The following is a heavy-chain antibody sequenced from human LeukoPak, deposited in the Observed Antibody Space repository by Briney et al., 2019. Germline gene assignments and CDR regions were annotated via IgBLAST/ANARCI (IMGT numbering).Heavy chain of an antibody. CDR3: ARTRYYYNSRSYGAPYYFDY. CDR1: DDSINNDRYF. D-gene: IGHD3-10*01. Sequence: SETLSLTCSISDDSINNDRYFWAWIRQPPGKGLEWIASINYSGRTYYNPSLNSRLIISVDTAKRQFSLKLTSVTAADTAVYYCARTRYYYNSRSYGAPYYFDYWGQGTQVTVSS. V-gene: IGHV4-39*01. J-gene: IGHJ4*02. CDR2: INYSGRT.